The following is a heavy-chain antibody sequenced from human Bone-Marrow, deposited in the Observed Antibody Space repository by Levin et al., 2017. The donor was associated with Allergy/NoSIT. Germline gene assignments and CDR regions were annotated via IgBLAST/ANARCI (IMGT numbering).Heavy chain of an antibody. CDR2: ISSSSTFI. CDR1: EFTFSTYN. Sequence: PGGSLRLSCGASEFTFSTYNMNWVRQAPGKGLEWVSSISSSSTFIHYADSVKGRFTVSRDNAKNSLYLQMNSLRAEDTAVYYCARDNSHCGTTRCSLDYYYMDLWGKGTTVTVSS. V-gene: IGHV3-21*06. D-gene: IGHD2-2*01. CDR3: ARDNSHCGTTRCSLDYYYMDL. J-gene: IGHJ6*03.